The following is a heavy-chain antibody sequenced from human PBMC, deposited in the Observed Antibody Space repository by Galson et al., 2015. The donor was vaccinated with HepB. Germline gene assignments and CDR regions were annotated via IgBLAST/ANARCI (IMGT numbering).Heavy chain of an antibody. CDR2: ISSSSSTI. Sequence: SLRLSCAASGFTFSSYSMNWVRQAPGKGLEWVSYISSSSSTIYYADSVKGRFTISRDNAKNSLYLQMNSLRDEDTAVYYCARDLADDYYYYGMDVWGQGTTVTVSS. J-gene: IGHJ6*02. CDR3: ARDLADDYYYYGMDV. V-gene: IGHV3-48*02. CDR1: GFTFSSYS.